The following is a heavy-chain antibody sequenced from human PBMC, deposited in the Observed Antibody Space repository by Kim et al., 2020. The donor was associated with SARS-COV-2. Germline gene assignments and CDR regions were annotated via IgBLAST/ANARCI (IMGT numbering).Heavy chain of an antibody. D-gene: IGHD5-18*01. V-gene: IGHV1-69*13. CDR3: ARDRVDTAMVHYYYGMDV. CDR2: IIPIFGTA. CDR1: GGTFSSYA. Sequence: SVKVSCKASGGTFSSYAISWVRQAPGQGLEWMGGIIPIFGTANYAQKFQGRVTITADEYTSTAYMELSSLRSEDTAVYYCARDRVDTAMVHYYYGMDVWGQGTTVTVSS. J-gene: IGHJ6*02.